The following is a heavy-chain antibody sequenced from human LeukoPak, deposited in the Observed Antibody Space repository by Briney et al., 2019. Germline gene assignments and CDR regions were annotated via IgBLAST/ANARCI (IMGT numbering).Heavy chain of an antibody. CDR1: GFTFSSYA. V-gene: IGHV3-23*01. CDR3: AKDYDFWSGYYGWYFDL. CDR2: ISGSGGST. Sequence: PGRSLRLSCAASGFTFSSYAMSWVRQAPGKGLEWVSAISGSGGSTYYADSVKGRFTISRDNSKNTLYLQMNSLRAEDTAVYYCAKDYDFWSGYYGWYFDLWGRGTLVTVSS. D-gene: IGHD3-3*01. J-gene: IGHJ2*01.